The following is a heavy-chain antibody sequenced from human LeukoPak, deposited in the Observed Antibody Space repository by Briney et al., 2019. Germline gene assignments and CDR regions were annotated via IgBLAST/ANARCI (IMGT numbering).Heavy chain of an antibody. Sequence: ASVTVSCKASGYTFTNYGISWVRQAPGQGLEWMGWIIIYNDNTHYAQNFQGRVTISTDTSTSTVHMELRSLRSDDTAVYFCTRTRVGVAGPFDYWGQGTLVTVSS. CDR2: IIIYNDNT. J-gene: IGHJ4*02. D-gene: IGHD6-19*01. CDR1: GYTFTNYG. CDR3: TRTRVGVAGPFDY. V-gene: IGHV1-18*01.